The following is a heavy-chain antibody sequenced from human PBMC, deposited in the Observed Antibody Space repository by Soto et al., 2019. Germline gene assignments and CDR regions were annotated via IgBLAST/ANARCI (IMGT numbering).Heavy chain of an antibody. Sequence: QMQLVQSGPEVKKPGTSVKVSCKASGFTFTSSAMQWVRQARGQRLEWIGWIVVGSGHTNYAQKFQERATITRDMSTTPAYMEVSSLRSEDTPVYYCAATMIAVSGTGYDGMDVWGQGTTVTVPS. J-gene: IGHJ6*02. CDR1: GFTFTSSA. V-gene: IGHV1-58*02. D-gene: IGHD6-19*01. CDR3: AATMIAVSGTGYDGMDV. CDR2: IVVGSGHT.